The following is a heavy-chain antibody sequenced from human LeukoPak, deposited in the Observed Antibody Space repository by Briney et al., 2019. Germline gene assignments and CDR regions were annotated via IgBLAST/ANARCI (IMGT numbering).Heavy chain of an antibody. J-gene: IGHJ4*02. CDR2: ISYDGSNK. CDR1: GFTLSTYG. CDR3: AKDRERYPDY. V-gene: IGHV3-30*18. D-gene: IGHD1-26*01. Sequence: PGGSLRLSCAASGFTLSTYGMPWVRQAPGKGLEWVAVISYDGSNKYYADSVKGRSTISRDNSKNTLYLQMNSLRAEDTAVYYCAKDRERYPDYWGQGTLVTVSS.